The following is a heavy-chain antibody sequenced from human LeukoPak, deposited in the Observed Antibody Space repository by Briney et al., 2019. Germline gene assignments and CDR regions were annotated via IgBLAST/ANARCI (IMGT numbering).Heavy chain of an antibody. V-gene: IGHV1-2*04. Sequence: AASVKVSCKASGGTFSSYAISWARQAPGQGLEWMGWINPNSGGTNYAQKFQGWVTMTRDTSISTAYMELSRLRSDDTAVYYCARARTDYTFDYWGQGTLVTVSS. D-gene: IGHD4-11*01. CDR1: GGTFSSYA. J-gene: IGHJ4*02. CDR2: INPNSGGT. CDR3: ARARTDYTFDY.